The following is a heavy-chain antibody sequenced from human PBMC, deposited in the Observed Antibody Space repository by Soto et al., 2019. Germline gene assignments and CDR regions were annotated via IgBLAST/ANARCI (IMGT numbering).Heavy chain of an antibody. CDR1: GFTFSSYA. Sequence: EVQLLESGGGLVQPGGSLRLSCAASGFTFSSYAMSWVRQAPGKGLEWVSAISGSGGSTYYADSVKGRFTISRDNSKNTLYLQMNSLRTEDTALYYCAKGYNYDRSGNPDYWGQGTLVTVSS. D-gene: IGHD3-22*01. CDR3: AKGYNYDRSGNPDY. CDR2: ISGSGGST. J-gene: IGHJ4*02. V-gene: IGHV3-23*01.